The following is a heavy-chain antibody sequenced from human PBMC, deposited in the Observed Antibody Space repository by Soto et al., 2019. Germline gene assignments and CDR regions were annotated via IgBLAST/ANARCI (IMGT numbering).Heavy chain of an antibody. Sequence: QVQLQESGPGLVKPSQTLSLTCTFSGGSISSGGYYWSWIRQHPGKGLEWIGYIYYSGSTYYNPSLKSRVTISVDTSKNQFSLKLSSVTAADTAVYYCARGGTVPYWYFDLWGRGTLVTVSS. D-gene: IGHD4-17*01. CDR2: IYYSGST. CDR3: ARGGTVPYWYFDL. J-gene: IGHJ2*01. CDR1: GGSISSGGYY. V-gene: IGHV4-31*03.